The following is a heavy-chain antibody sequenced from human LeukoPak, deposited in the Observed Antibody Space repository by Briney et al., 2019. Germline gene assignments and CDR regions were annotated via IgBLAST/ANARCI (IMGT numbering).Heavy chain of an antibody. Sequence: ASVKVSCKASGGSFSNYTISWLRQTPGQGLEWMGGIVPIFGTANYAQNFQGRVTITADKFTSTAYMELSSLRSEDTAVYYCARLSCSGGTCYSSRGNFDYWGQGTLVTVSS. J-gene: IGHJ4*02. V-gene: IGHV1-69*06. D-gene: IGHD2-15*01. CDR3: ARLSCSGGTCYSSRGNFDY. CDR1: GGSFSNYT. CDR2: IVPIFGTA.